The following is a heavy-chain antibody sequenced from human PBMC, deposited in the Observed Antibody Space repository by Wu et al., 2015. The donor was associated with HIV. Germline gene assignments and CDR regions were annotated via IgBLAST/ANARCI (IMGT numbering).Heavy chain of an antibody. CDR1: GYTFTAYN. CDR2: VSPYNGNT. CDR3: ARGAVADV. J-gene: IGHJ6*04. Sequence: QVQLVQSGAEMKKPGASVKVSCTASGYTFTAYNVHWVRQVPGQGPEWMGWVSPYNGNTRYGQKFQGRVTMTTETSSTTAYMELRSLRSDDTAVYYCARGAVADVWGKGTTVIVSS. V-gene: IGHV1-18*04. D-gene: IGHD6-19*01.